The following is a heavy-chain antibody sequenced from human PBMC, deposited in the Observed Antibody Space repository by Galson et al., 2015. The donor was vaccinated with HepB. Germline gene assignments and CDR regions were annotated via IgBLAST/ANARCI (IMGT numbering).Heavy chain of an antibody. Sequence: SEPLSLTCTVSGGSISSYYWSWIRQPAGKGLEWIGRIYNSGSTNYNPSLKSRVTMSVDTSKNQFSLKLSSATAADTAVYYCARDTKYDFWSGYYTQALSNAFDIWGQGTMVTVSS. CDR2: IYNSGST. V-gene: IGHV4-4*07. D-gene: IGHD3-3*01. J-gene: IGHJ3*02. CDR3: ARDTKYDFWSGYYTQALSNAFDI. CDR1: GGSISSYY.